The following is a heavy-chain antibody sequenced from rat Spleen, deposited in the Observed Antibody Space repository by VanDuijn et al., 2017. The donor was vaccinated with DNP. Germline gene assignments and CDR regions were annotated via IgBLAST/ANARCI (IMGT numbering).Heavy chain of an antibody. V-gene: IGHV5-31*01. Sequence: EVQLVESGGDLVQPGRSLKLSCVASGFSFSHYWMAWIRQVPGKGLEWVASITNSGGTTYYPDSVKGRFTISRDNAKNTLYLQMNSLRSEDTATYYCARDQGHWGQGTLVTVSS. J-gene: IGHJ3*01. CDR2: ITNSGGTT. CDR1: GFSFSHYW. CDR3: ARDQGH.